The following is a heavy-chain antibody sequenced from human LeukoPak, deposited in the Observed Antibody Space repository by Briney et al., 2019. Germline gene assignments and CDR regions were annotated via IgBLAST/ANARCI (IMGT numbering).Heavy chain of an antibody. V-gene: IGHV3-23*01. CDR3: AKDPYGSGRSYFDY. CDR1: GFTFSSYV. D-gene: IGHD3-10*01. CDR2: ISGSGGST. J-gene: IGHJ4*02. Sequence: PGGSLRLSCAASGFTFSSYVMSWVRQAPGKGLEWVSAISGSGGSTYYADSVKGRFTISRDNSKNTLYLQMNSLRAEDTAVYYCAKDPYGSGRSYFDYWGQGTLVTVSS.